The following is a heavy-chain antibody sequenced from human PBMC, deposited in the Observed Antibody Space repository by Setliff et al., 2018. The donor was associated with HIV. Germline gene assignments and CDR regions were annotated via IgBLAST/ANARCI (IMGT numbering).Heavy chain of an antibody. J-gene: IGHJ4*02. CDR1: GGSIVSSSYY. CDR2: MYYRGTT. V-gene: IGHV4-39*01. Sequence: PSETLSLTCTVSGGSIVSSSYYWGWIRQPPGKGLEWIGTMYYRGTTYNNPSLKSRVTFSADTSKNQFSLNLNSVTATDTAVYYCARQGLTMNRGVPAPILYYFDYWGPGILVPVSS. CDR3: ARQGLTMNRGVPAPILYYFDY. D-gene: IGHD3-10*01.